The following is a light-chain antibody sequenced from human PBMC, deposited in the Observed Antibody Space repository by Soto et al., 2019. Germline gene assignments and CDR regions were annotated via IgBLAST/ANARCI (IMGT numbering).Light chain of an antibody. CDR2: GAS. CDR1: QTFSNSF. CDR3: QQCGSSST. Sequence: EIVLTQSPFTLSLSPGERSALSCRASQTFSNSFLSWFQQIPGQAPRLLIYGASMRATGIPDRFSGSGSGTDFTLTISRLEPEDFAVYYCQQCGSSSTFGQGTRLEIK. V-gene: IGKV3-20*01. J-gene: IGKJ5*01.